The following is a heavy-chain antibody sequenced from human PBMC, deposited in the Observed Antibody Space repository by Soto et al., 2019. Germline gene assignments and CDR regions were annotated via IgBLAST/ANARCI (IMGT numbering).Heavy chain of an antibody. J-gene: IGHJ5*02. CDR1: GFTFDDYA. V-gene: IGHV3-9*01. CDR3: AASLPVCISTSCYAGWFDP. Sequence: GGSLRLSCAASGFTFDDYAMHWVRQAPGKGLEWVSGISWNSGSIGYADSVKGRFTISRDNAKNSLYLQMNSLRAEDTALYYCAASLPVCISTSCYAGWFDPWGQGTLVTVSS. D-gene: IGHD2-2*01. CDR2: ISWNSGSI.